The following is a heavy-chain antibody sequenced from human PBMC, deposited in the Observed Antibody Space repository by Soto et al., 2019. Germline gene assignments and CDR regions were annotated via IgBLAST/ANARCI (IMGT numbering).Heavy chain of an antibody. CDR3: ARVGYCTSTSSNCPFES. J-gene: IGHJ4*02. Sequence: QELLVESGGGVVQPGTSLRLSCETSGFIFRSYGMHWVRQAPGKGLEWVAVVWYDGSNKEYGESVKGRFTISRDNSKITLYLQMNNLRADDTAVYYCARVGYCTSTSSNCPFESWGQGTLVTVSS. CDR1: GFIFRSYG. D-gene: IGHD2-2*01. V-gene: IGHV3-33*03. CDR2: VWYDGSNK.